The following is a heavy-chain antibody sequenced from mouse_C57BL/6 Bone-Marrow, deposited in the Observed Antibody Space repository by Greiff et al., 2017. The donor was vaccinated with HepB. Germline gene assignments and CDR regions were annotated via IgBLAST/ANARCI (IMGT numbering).Heavy chain of an antibody. CDR2: ISYDGSN. V-gene: IGHV3-6*01. D-gene: IGHD1-1*01. J-gene: IGHJ2*01. Sequence: DVKLQESGPGLVKPSQSLSLTCSVTGYSITSGYYWNWIRQFPGNKLEWMGYISYDGSNNYNPSLKNRISITRDTSKNQFFLKLNSVTTEDTATYYCARKDYGSSYDYFDYWGQGTTLTVSS. CDR1: GYSITSGYY. CDR3: ARKDYGSSYDYFDY.